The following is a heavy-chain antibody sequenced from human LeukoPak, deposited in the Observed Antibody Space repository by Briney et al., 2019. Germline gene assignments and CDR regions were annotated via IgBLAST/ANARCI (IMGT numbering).Heavy chain of an antibody. Sequence: SGTLSLTCTGTGGSISRYYWSGIRQPAGRGLEWIGRIYTRGSTNYDPSLKSRVPMSVDTSKNQFSLKLSSVTAADTAVYYCARGFPSSPLNMVRGVNNWFDPWGQGTLVTVSS. CDR1: GGSISRYY. CDR2: IYTRGST. J-gene: IGHJ5*02. D-gene: IGHD3-10*01. V-gene: IGHV4-4*07. CDR3: ARGFPSSPLNMVRGVNNWFDP.